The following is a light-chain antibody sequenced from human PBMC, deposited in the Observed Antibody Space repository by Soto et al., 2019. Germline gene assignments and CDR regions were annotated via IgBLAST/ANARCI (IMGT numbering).Light chain of an antibody. CDR1: RSDIGKNY. CDR3: ATWDDSLNGYV. Sequence: QSVLTQPPSASGTPGQRVSISCSGSRSDIGKNYVYWLQQLPGTAPKLLNYRDNQRPSGVPDRFSGSRSGTSASLAISGLRSEDEADYFCATWDDSLNGYVFGTGTKLTVL. V-gene: IGLV1-47*01. J-gene: IGLJ1*01. CDR2: RDN.